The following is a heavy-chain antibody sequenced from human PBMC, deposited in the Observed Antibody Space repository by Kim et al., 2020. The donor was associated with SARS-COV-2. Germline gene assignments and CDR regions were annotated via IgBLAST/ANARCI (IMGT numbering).Heavy chain of an antibody. CDR3: ARSDTPARY. J-gene: IGHJ4*02. CDR2: ITSDGSST. V-gene: IGHV3-74*01. Sequence: GGSLRLSCAASGFTFSSYWMHWVRQVPGKGLVWVSRITSDGSSTTYADSVKGRFTISRDNAKNTLYLQMNSLRAEDTAVYYCARSDTPARYWGQGTLVTVSS. CDR1: GFTFSSYW.